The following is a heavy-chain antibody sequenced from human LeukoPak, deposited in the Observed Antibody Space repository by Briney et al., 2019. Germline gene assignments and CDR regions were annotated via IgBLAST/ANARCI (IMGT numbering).Heavy chain of an antibody. V-gene: IGHV3-43D*03. CDR1: GFSFDDYA. Sequence: AGGSLRLSCAASGFSFDDYAMHWVRQAPGKGLEWVSLITWDGGNTYYADSVKGRFTISRDNSKNSLYLQMNSLRAEDTALYYCARREVFSGDYFDYWGQGTLVTVSS. CDR2: ITWDGGNT. J-gene: IGHJ4*02. D-gene: IGHD2-15*01. CDR3: ARREVFSGDYFDY.